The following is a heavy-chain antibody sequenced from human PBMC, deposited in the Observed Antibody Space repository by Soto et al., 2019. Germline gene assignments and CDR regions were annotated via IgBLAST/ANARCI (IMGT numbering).Heavy chain of an antibody. CDR3: ASVNLRFSYGIDV. CDR1: GLTFSSSE. CDR2: ISKSGSVI. D-gene: IGHD3-3*01. Sequence: EGQLVESGGGLVQPGGSLRLSCGASGLTFSSSEMHWVRQAPGKGLEWLSYISKSGSVIYYADSVKGRFTISRDNAKNLLYLQMNSLRAEDTAVYFCASVNLRFSYGIDVWGQGTTVNVSS. V-gene: IGHV3-48*03. J-gene: IGHJ6*02.